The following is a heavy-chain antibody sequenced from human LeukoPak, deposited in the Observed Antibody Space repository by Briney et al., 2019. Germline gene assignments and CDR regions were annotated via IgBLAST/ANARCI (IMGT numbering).Heavy chain of an antibody. V-gene: IGHV3-48*01. CDR1: GFTFSSYS. D-gene: IGHD6-13*01. Sequence: PGGSLRLSCAASGFTFSSYSMNWVRQAPGKGLEWVSYISSSSSTIYYADSVKGRFTISRDNAKNSLYLQMNSLRAEDTAVYYCARGVIAAAGTHYYYYYMDVWGKGTTVTVSS. CDR2: ISSSSSTI. J-gene: IGHJ6*03. CDR3: ARGVIAAAGTHYYYYYMDV.